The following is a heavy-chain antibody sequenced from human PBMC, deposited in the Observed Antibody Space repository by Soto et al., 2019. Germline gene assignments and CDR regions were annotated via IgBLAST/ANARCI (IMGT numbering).Heavy chain of an antibody. J-gene: IGHJ4*02. CDR1: GFSFSSSW. CDR3: ARGPSGWYGYDY. D-gene: IGHD6-19*01. Sequence: GGSLRLSCAASGFSFSSSWMHWVRQAPGKGLVWVSRINSDGSTTNYADSVKGRFTISRDNAKNTLYLQMNNLRAEDTAVYYCARGPSGWYGYDYWGQGTLVTVSS. CDR2: INSDGSTT. V-gene: IGHV3-74*01.